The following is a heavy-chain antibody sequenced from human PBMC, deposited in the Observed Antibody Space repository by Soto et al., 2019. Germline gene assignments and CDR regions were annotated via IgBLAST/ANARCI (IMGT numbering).Heavy chain of an antibody. CDR1: GGSISSSSYY. J-gene: IGHJ3*02. CDR2: IYYSGST. CDR3: ARDPRIYTRKTDAFDI. Sequence: SETLSLTCTVSGGSISSSSYYWGWIRQPPGKGLEWIGSIYYSGSTYYNPSLKSRVTISVDTSKNQFSLKLSSVTAADTAVYYCARDPRIYTRKTDAFDIWGQGTMVTVSS. V-gene: IGHV4-39*02.